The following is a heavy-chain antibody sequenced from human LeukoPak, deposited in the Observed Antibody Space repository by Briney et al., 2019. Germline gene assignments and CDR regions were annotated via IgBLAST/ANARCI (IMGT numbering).Heavy chain of an antibody. CDR1: GFTFSSYW. Sequence: GGSLRLSCAASGFTFSSYWMSWVRQAPGKGLEWVANIKQDGSEKYYVDSVKGRFTISRDNAKNSVNLQMNSLRAEDTAVYYCTRAVAAADFSPGYWGQGTLVTVSS. J-gene: IGHJ4*02. V-gene: IGHV3-7*02. CDR2: IKQDGSEK. D-gene: IGHD6-13*01. CDR3: TRAVAAADFSPGY.